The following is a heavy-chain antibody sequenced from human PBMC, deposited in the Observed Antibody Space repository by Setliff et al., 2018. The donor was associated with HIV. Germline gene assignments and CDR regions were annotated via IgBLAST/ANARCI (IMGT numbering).Heavy chain of an antibody. CDR1: GGSISSTSYY. CDR2: VHYTGST. J-gene: IGHJ4*02. CDR3: VRHLSEMAMVDH. V-gene: IGHV4-39*01. Sequence: PSETLSLTCSVSGGSISSTSYYWGWIRQPPGKGLEWSGSVHYTGSTQYNPSLKSRLTMSLVKSNNQFSLKLSSVTAADTAVYSCVRHLSEMAMVDHWGQGTLVTVSS.